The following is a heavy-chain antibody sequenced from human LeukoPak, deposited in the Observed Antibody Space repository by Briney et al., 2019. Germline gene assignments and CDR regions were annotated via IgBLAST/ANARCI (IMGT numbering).Heavy chain of an antibody. V-gene: IGHV3-23*01. CDR1: GFTFSSYA. Sequence: GGSLRLSCAASGFTFSSYAMSWVRQAPGKGLEWVSGISGSGGNTYYADSVKGRFTISRDNAKNSLYLQMNSLRAEDTAVYYCARDYSSYDILTGYEVYGMDVWGQGTTVTVSS. CDR2: ISGSGGNT. J-gene: IGHJ6*02. D-gene: IGHD3-9*01. CDR3: ARDYSSYDILTGYEVYGMDV.